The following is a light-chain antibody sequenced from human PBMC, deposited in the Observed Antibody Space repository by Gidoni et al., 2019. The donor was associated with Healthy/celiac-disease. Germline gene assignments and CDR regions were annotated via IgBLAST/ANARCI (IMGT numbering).Light chain of an antibody. J-gene: IGKJ4*01. CDR3: QQRSNWPLT. Sequence: IVSTQSPATLSLSPGERAPLSCRASQIVSSYLAWYPQKPGQAPRLLIYDASNRATGIPARFSGSGSVTDFTLTISSLEPEDFAVYYCQQRSNWPLTFGGGTKVEIK. V-gene: IGKV3-11*01. CDR1: QIVSSY. CDR2: DAS.